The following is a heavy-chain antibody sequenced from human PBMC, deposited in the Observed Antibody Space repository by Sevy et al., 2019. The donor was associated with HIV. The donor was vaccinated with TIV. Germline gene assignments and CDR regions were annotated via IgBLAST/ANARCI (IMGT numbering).Heavy chain of an antibody. V-gene: IGHV1-2*02. CDR2: IDPNVGRT. J-gene: IGHJ2*01. CDR1: GYTFSHYF. D-gene: IGHD3-10*01. CDR3: ARDPGVGESHWYFYH. Sequence: ASVKVSCKASGYTFSHYFIHWVRQVPGQGPEWMGWIDPNVGRTMYTQKFQGRVTMTRDPSITTVYMELTRLTCDDTAVDYCARDPGVGESHWYFYHWGRGTLVTVSS.